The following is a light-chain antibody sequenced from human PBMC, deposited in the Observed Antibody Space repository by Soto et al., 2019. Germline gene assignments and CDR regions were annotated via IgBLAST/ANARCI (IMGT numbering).Light chain of an antibody. CDR2: KAS. CDR1: QSISSW. J-gene: IGKJ1*01. CDR3: QQYNSPWT. Sequence: DIQMTQSPSTLSASVGDRVTITCRASQSISSWLAWYQQKPGKAPKLLIYKASSLESGVPSRFSGSGSGTEFTLTISSLQPDDFGTYYCQQYNSPWTFGQGTKVEIK. V-gene: IGKV1-5*03.